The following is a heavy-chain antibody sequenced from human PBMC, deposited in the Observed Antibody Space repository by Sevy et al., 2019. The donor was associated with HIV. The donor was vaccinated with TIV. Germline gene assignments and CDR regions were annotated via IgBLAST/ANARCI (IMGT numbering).Heavy chain of an antibody. CDR3: ARDIPVAAVDY. Sequence: GGSLRLSCAASGFPFSNYEMNLVRQAPGKGLEWVAFISTSVSRVFYADSVKGRFTISRDNARNSLYLQMDNLRVEDTALYYCARDIPVAAVDYWGQGTLVTVSS. V-gene: IGHV3-48*03. D-gene: IGHD6-13*01. J-gene: IGHJ4*02. CDR2: ISTSVSRV. CDR1: GFPFSNYE.